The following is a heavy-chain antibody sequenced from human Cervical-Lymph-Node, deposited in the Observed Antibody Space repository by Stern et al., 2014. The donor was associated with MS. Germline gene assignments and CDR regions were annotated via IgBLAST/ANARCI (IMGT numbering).Heavy chain of an antibody. V-gene: IGHV1-69*01. CDR3: ARDRRCSGGSCLIFDY. CDR2: LIPIFGTA. D-gene: IGHD2-15*01. Sequence: DQLVESGAEVKKPGSSVKVSCKASGGTFSSYAISWVRQAPGQGLEWMGGLIPIFGTANYAQKFQGRVTITADESTSTAYMELSSLRSEDTAVYYCARDRRCSGGSCLIFDYWGQGTLVTVSS. CDR1: GGTFSSYA. J-gene: IGHJ4*02.